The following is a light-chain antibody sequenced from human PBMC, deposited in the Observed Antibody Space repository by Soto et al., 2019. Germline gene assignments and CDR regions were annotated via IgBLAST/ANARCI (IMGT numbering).Light chain of an antibody. Sequence: EIVMTQSPATLSVSPGESATLSCRASQSIGITVAWYQQKPGQAPRLLIYGPSTRVTGIPARFSGSGSGTEFTLTISSLQSEDVAIYYCQQYNNWLRGTFGQGTKLEIK. CDR3: QQYNNWLRGT. CDR1: QSIGIT. CDR2: GPS. J-gene: IGKJ2*02. V-gene: IGKV3-15*01.